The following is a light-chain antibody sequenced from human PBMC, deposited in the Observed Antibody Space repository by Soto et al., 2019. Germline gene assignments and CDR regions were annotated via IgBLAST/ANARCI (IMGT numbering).Light chain of an antibody. Sequence: DIVMTQTPLSLTVTPGEPASISCRSSQSLLDSDDGNTYLDWYLQKPGQSPQLLIYTVSYRASAVPDRLRGSGSGTDFTLTTSRVEAEAVGVYYWMQRFVFMLTFGVGTKVHIX. V-gene: IGKV2-40*01. J-gene: IGKJ4*01. CDR3: MQRFVFMLT. CDR1: QSLLDSDDGNTY. CDR2: TVS.